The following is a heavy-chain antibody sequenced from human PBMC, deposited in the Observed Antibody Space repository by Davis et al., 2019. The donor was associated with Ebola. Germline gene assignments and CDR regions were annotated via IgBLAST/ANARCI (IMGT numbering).Heavy chain of an antibody. Sequence: ASVKVSCKASGYTFTSYALHWVRQAPGQRLEWMGWINAGNGNTKYSQKFQGRVTITRNTSASTDYMELSSLRSEDTAVYYCARRMAGSYPLNLDYWGQGTLVTVSS. CDR2: INAGNGNT. V-gene: IGHV1-3*01. CDR3: ARRMAGSYPLNLDY. J-gene: IGHJ4*02. D-gene: IGHD1-26*01. CDR1: GYTFTSYA.